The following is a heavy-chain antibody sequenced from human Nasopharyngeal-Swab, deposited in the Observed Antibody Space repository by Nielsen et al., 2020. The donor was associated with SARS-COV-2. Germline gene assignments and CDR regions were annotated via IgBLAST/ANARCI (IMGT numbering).Heavy chain of an antibody. V-gene: IGHV3-72*01. Sequence: GESLKISCAGSGFTFNDYYLDWVRQAPGKGLEWIGRSRNKAQSYTQEYAASVRGRFTLSRDDSKDSLYLQMNSLKIEDTAMYYCTRGSCRGGTCYGGDYWGQGTLVTVSS. CDR1: GFTFNDYY. CDR2: SRNKAQSYTQ. D-gene: IGHD2-15*01. CDR3: TRGSCRGGTCYGGDY. J-gene: IGHJ4*02.